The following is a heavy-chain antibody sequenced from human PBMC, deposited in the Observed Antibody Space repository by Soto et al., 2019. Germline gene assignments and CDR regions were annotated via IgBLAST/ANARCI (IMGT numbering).Heavy chain of an antibody. Sequence: ASVKVSCKASGFTFTSSAVQWVRQARGQRLEWIGWIVVGSGNTNYEQKFQERVTTTRDMSTSTDYMELSSLRSEVTAVYYCAEDPIAIYYYGMDVWGQGTTVTVSS. CDR1: GFTFTSSA. CDR3: AEDPIAIYYYGMDV. D-gene: IGHD2-2*02. V-gene: IGHV1-58*01. J-gene: IGHJ6*02. CDR2: IVVGSGNT.